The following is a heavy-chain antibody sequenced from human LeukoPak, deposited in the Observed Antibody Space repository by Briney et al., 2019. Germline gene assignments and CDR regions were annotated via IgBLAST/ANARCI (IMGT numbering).Heavy chain of an antibody. Sequence: ASVKVSCKTSGYTFTGYYLHWVRQAPGQGLEWMGWINPDNGNTNYAQKLQGRVTMTTDTSTSTAYMELRSLRSDDTAVYYCARKGSGEAFDIWGQGTMVTVSS. CDR2: INPDNGNT. CDR3: ARKGSGEAFDI. CDR1: GYTFTGYY. V-gene: IGHV1-18*04. J-gene: IGHJ3*02.